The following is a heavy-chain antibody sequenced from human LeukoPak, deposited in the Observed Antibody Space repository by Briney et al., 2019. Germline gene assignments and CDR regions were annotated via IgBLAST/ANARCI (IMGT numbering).Heavy chain of an antibody. D-gene: IGHD2-15*01. CDR1: GYTFTTYG. V-gene: IGHV1-18*01. CDR2: ISAYNGNT. J-gene: IGHJ4*02. Sequence: ASVKVSCKASGYTFTTYGISWVRQAPGQGLQWMGWISAYNGNTNYAQKLRGRVTMTTDTSTSTAYMELRSLRSDDTAVYYCARDARLEDIVVVELADYWGQGTLVTVSS. CDR3: ARDARLEDIVVVELADY.